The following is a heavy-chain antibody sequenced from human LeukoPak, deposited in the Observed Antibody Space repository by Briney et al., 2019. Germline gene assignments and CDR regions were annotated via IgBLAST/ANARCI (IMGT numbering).Heavy chain of an antibody. CDR3: ARVTSGYSYEFDY. J-gene: IGHJ4*02. CDR2: IYYSGST. Sequence: PSETLSLTCTVSGGSISSGDYYWSWIRQPPGKGLEWIGYIYYSGSTYYNPSLKSRVTISVDTSKNQFSLKLSSVTAADTAVYYRARVTSGYSYEFDYWGQGTLVTVSS. D-gene: IGHD5-18*01. CDR1: GGSISSGDYY. V-gene: IGHV4-30-4*08.